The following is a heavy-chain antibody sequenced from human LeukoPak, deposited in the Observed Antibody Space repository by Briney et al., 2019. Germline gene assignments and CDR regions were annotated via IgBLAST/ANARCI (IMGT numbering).Heavy chain of an antibody. CDR2: ISGSGHTT. D-gene: IGHD4-23*01. CDR1: GFTFSSYA. V-gene: IGHV3-23*01. J-gene: IGHJ5*02. Sequence: GGSLRLSCAASGFTFSSYAMSWVRQAPGKGLEWVSAISGSGHTTYYADSVKGRFTFSRDNSKNTLYLQMNSLRAEDTAVYYCAKIDYGSNTGSWGQGTLVTVSS. CDR3: AKIDYGSNTGS.